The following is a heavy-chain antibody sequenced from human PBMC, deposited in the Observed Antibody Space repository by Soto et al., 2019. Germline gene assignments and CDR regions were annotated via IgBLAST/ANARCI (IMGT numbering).Heavy chain of an antibody. CDR2: SIPIFGTT. CDR3: ARVEAVVGIYNYHGLDV. D-gene: IGHD6-19*01. V-gene: IGHV1-69*12. CDR1: GGTFSNYA. J-gene: IGHJ6*02. Sequence: QVQLVQSGAEVKKPGSSVKVSCKASGGTFSNYAISWVRQAPGQGLEWMGGSIPIFGTTYYAQKFQGRVTIIADESTTTAYLERSRLRSEDTAMYYCARVEAVVGIYNYHGLDVWGQGTAVSVSS.